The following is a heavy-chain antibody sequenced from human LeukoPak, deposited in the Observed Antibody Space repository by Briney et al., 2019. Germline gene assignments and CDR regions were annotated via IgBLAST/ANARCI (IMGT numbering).Heavy chain of an antibody. J-gene: IGHJ4*02. Sequence: SQTLSLTCAISGDSVSSNSAAWNWIRQSPSRGLEWLGRTYYRSKWYNDYAVSVKSRITINPDTSKNQFSLQLNSVTPEDTAVYYCARESPGGGRWLQYYPFDYWGQGTLVTVSS. CDR3: ARESPGGGRWLQYYPFDY. CDR2: TYYRSKWYN. CDR1: GDSVSSNSAA. V-gene: IGHV6-1*01. D-gene: IGHD5-24*01.